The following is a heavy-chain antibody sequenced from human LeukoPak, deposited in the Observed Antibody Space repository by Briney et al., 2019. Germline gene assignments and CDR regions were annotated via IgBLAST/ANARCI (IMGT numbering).Heavy chain of an antibody. CDR2: ITSSSYT. J-gene: IGHJ4*02. CDR3: ARVWGQLVDF. CDR1: GFTFSSYT. D-gene: IGHD6-13*01. Sequence: PGGSLRLSCAASGFTFSSYTMNWVRQAPGKGLEWVSSITSSSYTYYADSVKGRFTISRDNAKNSLYLQMNSLRAEDTAVYYCARVWGQLVDFWGQGTLLTVSS. V-gene: IGHV3-21*01.